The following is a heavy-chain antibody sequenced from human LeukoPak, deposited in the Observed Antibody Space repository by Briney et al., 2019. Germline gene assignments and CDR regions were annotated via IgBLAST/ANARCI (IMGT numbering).Heavy chain of an antibody. CDR2: IRYDGSNK. J-gene: IGHJ4*02. CDR3: AKDPHIVGATTDFDY. V-gene: IGHV3-30*02. CDR1: GFTFSSYG. D-gene: IGHD1-26*01. Sequence: GGSLRLSCAASGFTFSSYGMHWVRQAPGKGLEWVAFIRYDGSNKYYADSVKGRFTISRDNSKNTLYLQMNSLRAEDTAVYYCAKDPHIVGATTDFDYWGQGTLVTVSS.